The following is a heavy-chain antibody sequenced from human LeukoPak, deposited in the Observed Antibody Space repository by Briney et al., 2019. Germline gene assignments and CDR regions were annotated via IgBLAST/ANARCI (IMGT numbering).Heavy chain of an antibody. J-gene: IGHJ3*02. D-gene: IGHD2-2*01. CDR2: IYYSGST. Sequence: SQTLSLTCTVSGGSISSGGYYWSWIRQHPGKGLEWIGYIYYSGSTYYNPSLKSRVTISVDTSKNQFSLKLSSVTAADTAVYYCARAPIVVVPAAFDAFDIWGQGTMVTVSS. V-gene: IGHV4-31*03. CDR1: GGSISSGGYY. CDR3: ARAPIVVVPAAFDAFDI.